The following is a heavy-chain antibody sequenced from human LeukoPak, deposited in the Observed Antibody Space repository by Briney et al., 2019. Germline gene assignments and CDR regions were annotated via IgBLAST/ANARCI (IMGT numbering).Heavy chain of an antibody. V-gene: IGHV4-39*01. CDR1: GGSISSSSYY. J-gene: IGHJ4*02. CDR3: ARGDEVATQYYFDY. D-gene: IGHD4-23*01. CDR2: IYYSGST. Sequence: SETLSLTCTVSGGSISSSSYYWGWIRQPPGKGLEWIGSIYYSGSTYYNPSLKSRVTISVDTSKNQFSLKLSSVTAADTAVYYCARGDEVATQYYFDYWGQGTLVTVSS.